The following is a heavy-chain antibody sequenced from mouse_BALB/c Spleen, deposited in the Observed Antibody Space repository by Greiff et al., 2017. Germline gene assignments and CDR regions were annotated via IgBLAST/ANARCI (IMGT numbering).Heavy chain of an antibody. V-gene: IGHV5-6-2*01. CDR2: INSNGGST. D-gene: IGHD2-1*01. CDR3: ARQGIYYGNYSAMDY. Sequence: EVKVVESGGGLVKLGGSLKLSCAASGFTFSSYYMSWVRQTPEKRLELVAAINSNGGSTYYPDTVKGRFTISRDNAKNTLYLQMSSLKSEDTALYYCARQGIYYGNYSAMDYWGQGTSVTVSS. CDR1: GFTFSSYY. J-gene: IGHJ4*01.